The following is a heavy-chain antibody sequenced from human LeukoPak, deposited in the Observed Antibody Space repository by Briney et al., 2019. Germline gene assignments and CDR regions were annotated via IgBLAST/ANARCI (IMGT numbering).Heavy chain of an antibody. J-gene: IGHJ4*02. D-gene: IGHD1-26*01. V-gene: IGHV1-3*01. Sequence: ASVKVSCKASGYTFTTHDINWVRQAPGQRLEWMGWINAGNGNTKYSQKFQGRVTITRDTSASTAYMELSSLRSEDTAVYYCARAGGIVDYWGQGTLVTVSS. CDR3: ARAGGIVDY. CDR1: GYTFTTHD. CDR2: INAGNGNT.